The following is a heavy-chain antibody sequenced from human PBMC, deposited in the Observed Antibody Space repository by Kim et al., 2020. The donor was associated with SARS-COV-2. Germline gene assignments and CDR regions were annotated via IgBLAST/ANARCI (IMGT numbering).Heavy chain of an antibody. J-gene: IGHJ5*02. Sequence: SETLSLTCTVSGGSISSGGYYWSWIRQHPGKGLEWIGYIYYSGSTYYNPSLKSRVTISVDTSKNQFSLKLGSVTAADTAVYYCARDQGIAAAGTFWFDPWGQGTLVTVSS. CDR1: GGSISSGGYY. D-gene: IGHD6-13*01. CDR2: IYYSGST. CDR3: ARDQGIAAAGTFWFDP. V-gene: IGHV4-31*03.